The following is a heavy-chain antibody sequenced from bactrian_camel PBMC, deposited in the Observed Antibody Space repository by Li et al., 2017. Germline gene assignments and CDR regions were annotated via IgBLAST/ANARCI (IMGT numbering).Heavy chain of an antibody. D-gene: IGHD2*01. CDR1: RRTYSTYC. J-gene: IGHJ4*01. CDR3: AAGGGNGAFCYTGERSMDY. Sequence: QLVESGGGSVQAGGSLSVSCTVSRRTYSTYCMGWFRQAPGREREGVATIDGAGRSNYADSVKGRLTISKDNAKNTLYLQMNSLKPEDTAMYYCAAGGGNGAFCYTGERSMDYWGQGTQVTVS. CDR2: IDGAGRS. V-gene: IGHV3S29*01.